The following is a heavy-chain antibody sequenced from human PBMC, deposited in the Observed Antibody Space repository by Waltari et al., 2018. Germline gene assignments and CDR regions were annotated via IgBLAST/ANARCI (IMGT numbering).Heavy chain of an antibody. CDR3: ARGSGWNSFYGMDV. D-gene: IGHD1-1*01. J-gene: IGHJ6*02. Sequence: QVQLQESGPGLVKPSETLSLTCTVSGGSVTIGTYYCNWIRQSPGKGLEWIGNLYDGGSPNYNPSLKSRVAMSVDRSKNQFSLKLTSVTAADTAVYYCARGSGWNSFYGMDVWGQGTTVTVSS. CDR1: GGSVTIGTYY. V-gene: IGHV4-61*01. CDR2: LYDGGSP.